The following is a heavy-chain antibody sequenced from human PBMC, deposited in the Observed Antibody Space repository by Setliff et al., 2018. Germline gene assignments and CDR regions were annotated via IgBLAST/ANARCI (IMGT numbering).Heavy chain of an antibody. V-gene: IGHV4-59*04. Sequence: SETLSLTCTVSGGSFTPYYWSWIRQPPGKGLEWIGYVYYSGTTYYNASLKSRVTISVDTSKNQFSLRLNSVTAADTAVYYCARTGTYRYFDYWSQGTLVTVSS. CDR1: GGSFTPYY. D-gene: IGHD1-26*01. J-gene: IGHJ4*02. CDR2: VYYSGTT. CDR3: ARTGTYRYFDY.